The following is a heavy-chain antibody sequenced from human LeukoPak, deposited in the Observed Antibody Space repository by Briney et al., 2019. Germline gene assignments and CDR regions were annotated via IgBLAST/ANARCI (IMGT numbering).Heavy chain of an antibody. J-gene: IGHJ4*02. V-gene: IGHV3-74*01. CDR1: GFTFSSYW. CDR2: INSDGSST. Sequence: GGSLRLSCAASGFTFSSYWMHWVRQAPGKGLVWVSRINSDGSSTTYADSVRGRFTISRDNAKHTLYLQMNSLRAEDTAVYYCYIPYYDTSAYKGYWGQGTLVTVSS. CDR3: YIPYYDTSAYKGY. D-gene: IGHD3-22*01.